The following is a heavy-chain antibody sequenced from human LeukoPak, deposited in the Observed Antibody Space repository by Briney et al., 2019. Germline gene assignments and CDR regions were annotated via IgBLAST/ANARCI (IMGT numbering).Heavy chain of an antibody. J-gene: IGHJ6*03. CDR1: GYSISSGYY. CDR2: IYHSGST. Sequence: SETLSLTCTVSGYSISSGYYWGWIRQPPGKGLEWIGSIYHSGSTYYNPSLKSRVTISVDTSKNQFSLKLSSVTAADTAVYYCARVGGSYYTYYYYMDVWGKGTTVTVSS. D-gene: IGHD1-26*01. CDR3: ARVGGSYYTYYYYMDV. V-gene: IGHV4-38-2*02.